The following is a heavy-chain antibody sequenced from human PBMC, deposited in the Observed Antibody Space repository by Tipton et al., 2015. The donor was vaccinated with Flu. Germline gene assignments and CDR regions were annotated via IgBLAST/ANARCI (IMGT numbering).Heavy chain of an antibody. D-gene: IGHD6-13*01. CDR2: IRYDGDDK. CDR3: AKDGIKAAASGGGMDV. Sequence: SGFIFSDYGMHWVRQAPGKGLEWVAFIRYDGDDKYYADSVKGRFTISRDNSKNTLFLQMNSLRTEDTAVFYCAKDGIKAAASGGGMDVWGRGTTVTVSS. J-gene: IGHJ6*02. V-gene: IGHV3-30*02. CDR1: GFIFSDYG.